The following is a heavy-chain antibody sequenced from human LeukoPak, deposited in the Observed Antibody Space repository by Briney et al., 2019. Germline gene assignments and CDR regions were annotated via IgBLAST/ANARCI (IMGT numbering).Heavy chain of an antibody. CDR1: GFTFSSYA. D-gene: IGHD3-10*01. Sequence: PGGSLRLSCAASGFTFSSYAMSWVRQAPGKGLEWVSGISGSGSSTYYADSVKGRFTISRDNSKNTLYLQVNSLRAEDTAVYYCAKGLGQSPYGSGSYYNARDAFDIWGQGTMVTVSS. CDR2: ISGSGSST. CDR3: AKGLGQSPYGSGSYYNARDAFDI. V-gene: IGHV3-23*01. J-gene: IGHJ3*02.